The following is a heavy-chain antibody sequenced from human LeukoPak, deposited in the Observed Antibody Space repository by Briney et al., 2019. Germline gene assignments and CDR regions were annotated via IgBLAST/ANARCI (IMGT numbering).Heavy chain of an antibody. CDR1: GASISDYY. CDR3: ARIGEKPWYSSSWYYFDY. Sequence: SDTLSLTCTVSGASISDYYWSWIRQSAGKGLEWIGRISTTGSTYYNPSFQSRVTMSADPSKTLFFLRLRSVTAADTAVYYCARIGEKPWYSSSWYYFDYWGQGTLVTVSS. J-gene: IGHJ4*02. D-gene: IGHD6-13*01. CDR2: ISTTGST. V-gene: IGHV4-4*07.